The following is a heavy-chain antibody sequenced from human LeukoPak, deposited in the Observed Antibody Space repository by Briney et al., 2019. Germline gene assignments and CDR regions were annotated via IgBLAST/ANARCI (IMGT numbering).Heavy chain of an antibody. J-gene: IGHJ4*02. CDR2: ISGSGDST. Sequence: GGSLRLSCAASGFTFSHYAIHWVRQAPGKGLEWVSAISGSGDSTYCADSVKGRFTISRDNFKSTLYLQMNSLRAEDTAVYYCAARSWPFDYWGQGTLVTVSS. D-gene: IGHD6-13*01. CDR1: GFTFSHYA. V-gene: IGHV3-23*01. CDR3: AARSWPFDY.